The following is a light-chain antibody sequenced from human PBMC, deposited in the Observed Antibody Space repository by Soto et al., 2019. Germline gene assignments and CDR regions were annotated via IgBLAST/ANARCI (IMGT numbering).Light chain of an antibody. V-gene: IGLV1-40*01. CDR2: GIT. J-gene: IGLJ1*01. Sequence: QSVLTQPPSVSGAPGQWVTISCTGSSSNFVAGFDVHWYQQLPGTAPKLLIYGITNRPSGVPDRFSGSKSGTSASLAITGLQAEDEAVYYCQSYDRSLSGYVFGTGTKVTVL. CDR3: QSYDRSLSGYV. CDR1: SSNFVAGFD.